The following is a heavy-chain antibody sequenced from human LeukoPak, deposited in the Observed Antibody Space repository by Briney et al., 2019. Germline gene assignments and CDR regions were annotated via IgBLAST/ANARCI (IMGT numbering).Heavy chain of an antibody. CDR2: ISSSSDYI. J-gene: IGHJ4*02. Sequence: GRTLRLSRAASGLILNAYTIKGVPHPRAKGLEGVSFISSSSDYIYYADVVKGRFTIHRHHAKNSLSMQMNSLRAEDTAVYFCARARASCSGSRCYSDYWGQGTLVTVSS. D-gene: IGHD2-15*01. CDR3: ARARASCSGSRCYSDY. CDR1: GLILNAYT. V-gene: IGHV3-21*01.